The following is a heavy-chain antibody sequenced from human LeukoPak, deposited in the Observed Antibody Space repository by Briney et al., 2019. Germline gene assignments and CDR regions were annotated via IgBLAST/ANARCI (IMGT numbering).Heavy chain of an antibody. CDR1: GFTFSGYS. D-gene: IGHD3-22*01. J-gene: IGHJ3*02. Sequence: GGSLRLSCAASGFTFSGYSMNWVRQAPGKGLEWGSYISSSSSTIYYADSVKGRLTISRDNAKNSLYLQMYSLRDEDTAVYYCASFYYYDSSGYPLAHDAFDIWGQGTMVTVSS. CDR3: ASFYYYDSSGYPLAHDAFDI. CDR2: ISSSSSTI. V-gene: IGHV3-48*02.